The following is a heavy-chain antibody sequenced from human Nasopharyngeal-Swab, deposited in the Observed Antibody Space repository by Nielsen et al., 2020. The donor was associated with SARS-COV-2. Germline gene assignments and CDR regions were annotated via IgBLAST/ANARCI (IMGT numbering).Heavy chain of an antibody. J-gene: IGHJ4*02. V-gene: IGHV3-7*03. CDR2: IKQDGTLK. CDR3: VRNEI. CDR1: GFNFSDNW. Sequence: GESPKISCGGSGFNFSDNWMRWVRQSPKKGLEWVANIKQDGTLKSYVDSVKGRFIISRDNAKNSLDLQMNSLRVEDTAVYYCVRNEIWGQGTLVTVS.